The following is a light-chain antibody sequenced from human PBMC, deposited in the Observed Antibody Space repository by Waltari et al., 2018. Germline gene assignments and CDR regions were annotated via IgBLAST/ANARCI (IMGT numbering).Light chain of an antibody. Sequence: SYVLTQPPSVSVAPGQTATITCGGDNIGTSSVHWYHQKPGQAPVLVVYDDRDRPSGIAERVSGSNSGNTATRTISRVEAADEADYYCQVWDNRRDHRWVFGGGTKLTVL. CDR1: NIGTSS. J-gene: IGLJ3*02. CDR2: DDR. CDR3: QVWDNRRDHRWV. V-gene: IGLV3-21*02.